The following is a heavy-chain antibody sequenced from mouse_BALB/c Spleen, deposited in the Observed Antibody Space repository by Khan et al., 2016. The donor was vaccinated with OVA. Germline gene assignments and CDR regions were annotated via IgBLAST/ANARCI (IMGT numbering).Heavy chain of an antibody. CDR2: ISTGGTYT. Sequence: EVELVESGGGLVKPGGSLKLSCAASGFSFSRYSMSWVRQTPEKRLEWVATISTGGTYTYYTDSVKGRFTISRDNAKNILFLQMSSLRSEDTASYYSGRYEGYYGYGQGDYWGQGTSVTVSS. CDR1: GFSFSRYS. V-gene: IGHV5-9-1*01. D-gene: IGHD2-2*01. CDR3: GRYEGYYGYGQGDY. J-gene: IGHJ4*01.